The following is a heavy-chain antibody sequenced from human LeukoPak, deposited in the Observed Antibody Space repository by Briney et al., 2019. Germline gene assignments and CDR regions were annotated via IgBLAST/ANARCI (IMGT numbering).Heavy chain of an antibody. CDR1: GFTFSSYA. J-gene: IGHJ6*03. Sequence: GGSLRLSCAASGFTFSSYAMSWVRQAPGKGLERVSAISGSGGSTYYADSVKGRFTISRDNSKNTLYLQMNGLRAEDTAVYYCAKFLGPWRAYYYYMDVWGKGTTVTVS. D-gene: IGHD3-3*01. V-gene: IGHV3-23*01. CDR3: AKFLGPWRAYYYYMDV. CDR2: ISGSGGST.